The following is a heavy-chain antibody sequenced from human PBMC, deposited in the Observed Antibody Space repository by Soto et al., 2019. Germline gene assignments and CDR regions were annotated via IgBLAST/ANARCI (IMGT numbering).Heavy chain of an antibody. J-gene: IGHJ5*02. V-gene: IGHV5-51*01. CDR2: IYPGDSDT. CDR3: ERQIRKAWLDWFDP. CDR1: GYSYTSYW. D-gene: IGHD3-22*01. Sequence: PGESLKISCKGSGYSYTSYWIGWVRQMPGKGLEWMGIIYPGDSDTRYSHSFQGQVTISEDKPISSAYLQWSSLKASDTAMYYCERQIRKAWLDWFDPWGQGTLVTVSS.